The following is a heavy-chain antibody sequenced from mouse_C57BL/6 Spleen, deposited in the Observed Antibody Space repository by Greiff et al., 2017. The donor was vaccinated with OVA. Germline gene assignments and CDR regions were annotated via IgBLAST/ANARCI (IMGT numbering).Heavy chain of an antibody. CDR1: GYTFTTYP. CDR3: AVIYYGYDGYAMDY. V-gene: IGHV1-47*01. J-gene: IGHJ4*01. CDR2: FHPYNDDT. D-gene: IGHD2-2*01. Sequence: VQLQQSGAELVKPGASVKMSCKASGYTFTTYPIEWMKQNHGKSLEWIGNFHPYNDDTKYNEKFKGKATLTVEKSSSTVYLELSRLTSDDAAVYYCAVIYYGYDGYAMDYWGQGTSVTVSS.